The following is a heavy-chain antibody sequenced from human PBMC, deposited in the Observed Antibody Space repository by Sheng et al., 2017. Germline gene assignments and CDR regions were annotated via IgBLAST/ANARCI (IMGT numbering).Heavy chain of an antibody. J-gene: IGHJ3*02. D-gene: IGHD3-3*01. CDR1: GFNFSSYG. CDR3: AKSYYDFWSAYDAFDI. V-gene: IGHV3-23*04. CDR2: ISGSGDSA. Sequence: EVQLVESGGGLVQPGGTLILSCAASGFNFSSYGMSWVRQAPGKGLEWVSAISGSGDSAYYADSVKGRFTISRDNSKNTLYMQMNSLRAEDTAVYYCAKSYYDFWSAYDAFDIWGQGTMVTVSS.